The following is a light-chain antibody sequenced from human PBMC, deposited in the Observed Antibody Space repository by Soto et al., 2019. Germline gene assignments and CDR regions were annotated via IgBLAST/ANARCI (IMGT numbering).Light chain of an antibody. CDR2: GAS. CDR1: QSVSSN. CDR3: QQYGSSGT. J-gene: IGKJ1*01. Sequence: EVVMTQSPDSLSVSPGERATLSCRASQSVSSNLAWYQQKLGQAPRLLIYGASNRATGIPDRFSGSGSETDFTLTISRLEPEDFAVYYCQQYGSSGTFGQGTKVDIK. V-gene: IGKV3-20*01.